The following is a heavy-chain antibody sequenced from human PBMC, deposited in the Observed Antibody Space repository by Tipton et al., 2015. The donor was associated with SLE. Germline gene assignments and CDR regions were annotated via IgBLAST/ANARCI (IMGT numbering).Heavy chain of an antibody. J-gene: IGHJ4*02. D-gene: IGHD3-22*01. CDR1: GGSISSHY. V-gene: IGHV4-59*11. CDR2: IYYSGNT. CDR3: ARGRYYDSSGYYYDY. Sequence: TQSLTCTVSGGSISSHYWSWIRQPPGKGLEWIGYIYYSGNTNYNPSLKSRVTISVDTSKNQFSLKLSSVTAADTAVYYCARGRYYDSSGYYYDYWGQGTLVTVSS.